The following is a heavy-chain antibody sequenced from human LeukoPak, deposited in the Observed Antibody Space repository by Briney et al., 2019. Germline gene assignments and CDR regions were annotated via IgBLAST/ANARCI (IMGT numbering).Heavy chain of an antibody. CDR3: ARRRDRDLDAFDI. J-gene: IGHJ3*02. CDR1: GYTITAYY. Sequence: ASVNVSCKASGYTITAYYMHTVRQAPGQGLEGMGWINPNSGGTNYAQKFQGRVTMTRDTSISTAYMELSRLRSDDTAVYYCARRRDRDLDAFDIWGQGTMVTVSS. D-gene: IGHD5-24*01. CDR2: INPNSGGT. V-gene: IGHV1-2*02.